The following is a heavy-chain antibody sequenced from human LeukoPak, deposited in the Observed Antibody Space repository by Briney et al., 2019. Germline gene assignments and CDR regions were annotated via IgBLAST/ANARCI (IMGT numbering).Heavy chain of an antibody. CDR2: ISGSGGST. V-gene: IGHV3-23*01. CDR1: GFSFSNYA. Sequence: GGSLRLSCVPSGFSFSNYAMSWVRQAPGKGLEWVSSISGSGGSTHYVDSVKGRFTISRDKTKNTLYLQMNSLRAEDTAVYYCASSDTVVLAFDIWGQGTMVTVSS. D-gene: IGHD4-23*01. CDR3: ASSDTVVLAFDI. J-gene: IGHJ3*02.